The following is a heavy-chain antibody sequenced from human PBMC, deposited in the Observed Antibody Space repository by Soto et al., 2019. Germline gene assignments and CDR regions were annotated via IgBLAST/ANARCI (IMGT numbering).Heavy chain of an antibody. Sequence: GGSLRLSCAASGFSFGDYAMSWVRQAPGKGLEWVLGISGTGSRTSYADSVRGRFTISRDNVNNTLSLQMDSLRAEDTAVYYCARGGRYTYGYGDYSYGMDVWGQGTTVTVSS. J-gene: IGHJ6*02. V-gene: IGHV3-23*01. CDR1: GFSFGDYA. CDR2: ISGTGSRT. D-gene: IGHD5-18*01. CDR3: ARGGRYTYGYGDYSYGMDV.